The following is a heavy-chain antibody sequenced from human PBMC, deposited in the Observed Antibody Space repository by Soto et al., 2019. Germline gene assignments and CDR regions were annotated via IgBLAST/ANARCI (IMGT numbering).Heavy chain of an antibody. CDR1: GFSFSSFG. D-gene: IGHD3-3*01. J-gene: IGHJ4*02. V-gene: IGHV3-33*03. Sequence: QVQLVESGGGVVQPGRSLRLSCAASGFSFSSFGMHWVRQAPGKGLEWVAIIWYDGSLEYYADSVKGRFTISRDNSKNTLYLQMNSLRVEDTAVYYCAKPSYDFWSGYYHPFDYWGQGTLVTVSP. CDR3: AKPSYDFWSGYYHPFDY. CDR2: IWYDGSLE.